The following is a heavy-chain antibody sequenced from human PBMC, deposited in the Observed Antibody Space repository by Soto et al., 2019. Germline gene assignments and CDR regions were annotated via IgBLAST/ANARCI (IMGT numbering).Heavy chain of an antibody. V-gene: IGHV3-23*01. Sequence: EVQLLESGGALVQPGGSLRLSCATSGFTFSSYAMSWVRQAPREGLEWVSGISVSGGSTYYADSVKGRFTISRDNSKNTLYLQMNSLSTEDTAVYYCAKDSYSTRRGAFDIWGQGTMVTVSS. CDR1: GFTFSSYA. CDR3: AKDSYSTRRGAFDI. D-gene: IGHD6-13*01. CDR2: ISVSGGST. J-gene: IGHJ3*02.